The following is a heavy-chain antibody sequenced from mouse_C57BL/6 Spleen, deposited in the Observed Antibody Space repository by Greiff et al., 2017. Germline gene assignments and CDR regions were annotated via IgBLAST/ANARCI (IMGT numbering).Heavy chain of an antibody. J-gene: IGHJ2*01. CDR2: IDPETGGT. D-gene: IGHD1-1*01. Sequence: VQLVESGAELVRPGASVTLSCKASGYTFTDYEMHWVKQTPVHGLEWIGAIDPETGGTAYNQKFKGKAILTADKSSSTAYMELRSLTSEDSAVYYCTRSYLPLLDYWGQGTTLTVSS. V-gene: IGHV1-15*01. CDR3: TRSYLPLLDY. CDR1: GYTFTDYE.